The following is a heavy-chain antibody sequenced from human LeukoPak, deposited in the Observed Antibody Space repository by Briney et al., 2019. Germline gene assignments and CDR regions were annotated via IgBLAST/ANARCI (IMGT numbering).Heavy chain of an antibody. CDR3: ARLGGSGDTFDI. CDR1: GASISSSRYY. CDR2: IYSTGCT. J-gene: IGHJ3*02. D-gene: IGHD3-10*01. V-gene: IGHV4-39*01. Sequence: SETLSLTCTVSGASISSSRYYWGWIRQPPGKGLEWIGGIYSTGCTSYNSSLMSRVTISVDTSKSQFSLKLSSVTAADTAVYYCARLGGSGDTFDIWGQGTMVTVSS.